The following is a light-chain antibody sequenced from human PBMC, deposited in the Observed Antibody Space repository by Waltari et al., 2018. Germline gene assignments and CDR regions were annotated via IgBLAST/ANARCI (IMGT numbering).Light chain of an antibody. CDR2: GAS. CDR1: QSVSRF. Sequence: ELVLTQSPGTLSLSPGERGTLSCRASQSVSRFLAWYQQKPGQAPRLLIYGASTRATGIPDRFSGSGSGTDFSLTISRREPEDFAVYYCQKYDRLPATFGQGTKVEIK. V-gene: IGKV3-20*01. CDR3: QKYDRLPAT. J-gene: IGKJ1*01.